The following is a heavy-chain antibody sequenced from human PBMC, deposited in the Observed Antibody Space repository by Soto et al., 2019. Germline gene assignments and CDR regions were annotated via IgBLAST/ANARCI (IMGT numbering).Heavy chain of an antibody. CDR2: IYWDDDK. CDR3: AHIVVAGLGYYFDY. J-gene: IGHJ4*02. V-gene: IGHV2-5*02. D-gene: IGHD6-19*01. Sequence: QITLKESGPTLVKPTQTLTLTCTFSGFSLSSTRMAVGWIRQPPGKALEWLALIYWDDDKRYSPFLKSRLTITKDTSKNQVVITMANTDPVDTARYYCAHIVVAGLGYYFDYWGQGTLVTVSS. CDR1: GFSLSSTRMA.